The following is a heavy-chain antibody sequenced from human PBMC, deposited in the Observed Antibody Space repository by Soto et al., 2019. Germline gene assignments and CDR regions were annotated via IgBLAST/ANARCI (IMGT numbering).Heavy chain of an antibody. CDR2: IYYSGST. J-gene: IGHJ4*02. CDR1: GDSINSSHW. Sequence: PSETLSLTCAVSGDSINSSHWWSWVRQPPGKGLEWIGQIYYSGSTNYNPSLKSRVTISVDTSKNQFSLKLSSLNAADTDVYYCARYDDCTNGVCCLGFDYWGQGTLVTVSS. CDR3: ARYDDCTNGVCCLGFDY. D-gene: IGHD2-8*01. V-gene: IGHV4-4*02.